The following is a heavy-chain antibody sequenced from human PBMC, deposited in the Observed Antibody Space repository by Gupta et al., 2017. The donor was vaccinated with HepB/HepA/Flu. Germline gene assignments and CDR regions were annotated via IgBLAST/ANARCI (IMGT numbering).Heavy chain of an antibody. D-gene: IGHD3-3*01. CDR1: GFTFSSSG. CDR3: ARADCRFLEWSPGY. Sequence: QVQLVESGGGVVQPGRSLRLSCSASGFTFSSSGMHWVRQAPGKGLEGVAVIWYDGSNKYYADAGKCRFTISRDNSKNTLYLQMKRMRAEETAVYYFARADCRFLEWSPGYGGQGTMVTVSS. CDR2: IWYDGSNK. V-gene: IGHV3-33*01. J-gene: IGHJ4*02.